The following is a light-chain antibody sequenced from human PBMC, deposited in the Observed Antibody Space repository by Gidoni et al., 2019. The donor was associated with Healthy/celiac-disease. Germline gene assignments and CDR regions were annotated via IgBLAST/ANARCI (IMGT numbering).Light chain of an antibody. CDR1: ELGDKY. J-gene: IGLJ2*01. V-gene: IGLV3-1*01. Sequence: SYELTQPPSVSVSPGQTASITCSGDELGDKYVCWYQQKPGQSPVLVIYQDNRRPSGIPERFSGSNSGNTATLTISGTQAMDEADYYCQAWDSSTGVFGGGTKLTVL. CDR2: QDN. CDR3: QAWDSSTGV.